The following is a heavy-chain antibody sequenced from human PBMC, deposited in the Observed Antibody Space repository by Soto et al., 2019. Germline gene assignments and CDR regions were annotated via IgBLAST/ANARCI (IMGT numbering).Heavy chain of an antibody. Sequence: PSETLSLTCTVSGGSISSGDYYWSWIRQPPGKGLEWIGYIYYSGSTYYNRSLKSRVTISVDTSKNQFSLKLSSVTAADTAVYYCARVKAYGGDFDYWGQGTLVTSPQ. D-gene: IGHD4-17*01. J-gene: IGHJ4*02. V-gene: IGHV4-30-4*01. CDR3: ARVKAYGGDFDY. CDR2: IYYSGST. CDR1: GGSISSGDYY.